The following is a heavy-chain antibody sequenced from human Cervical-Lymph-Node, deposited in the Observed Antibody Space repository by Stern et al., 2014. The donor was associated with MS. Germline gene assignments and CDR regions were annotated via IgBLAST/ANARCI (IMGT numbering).Heavy chain of an antibody. CDR2: IYHSGPL. Sequence: QLQLQESGPGLVKPSGTLSLTCAVSGGSVSSTNWWSWVRQSPGKGLEWIGNIYHSGPLTYRPSPGSRFSIPLDNPKTHLSRHLTSVTAADTAVYYCARERQQYCNSEGCSYWYFDLWGRGTLVTVSS. CDR1: GGSVSSTNW. D-gene: IGHD2/OR15-2a*01. J-gene: IGHJ2*01. CDR3: ARERQQYCNSEGCSYWYFDL. V-gene: IGHV4-4*02.